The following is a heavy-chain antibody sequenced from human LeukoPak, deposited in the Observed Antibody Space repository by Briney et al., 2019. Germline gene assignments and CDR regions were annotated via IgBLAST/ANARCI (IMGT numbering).Heavy chain of an antibody. Sequence: PGGSLRLSCAASGFTFSSYAMHWVRQAPGKGLEWVAVISYDGSNKYYADSVKGRFTISRDNSKNTLYLQMNSLRAEDTAVYYCAREGFWSGYSFDYWGQGTLVTVSS. CDR1: GFTFSSYA. D-gene: IGHD3-3*01. J-gene: IGHJ4*02. V-gene: IGHV3-30-3*01. CDR2: ISYDGSNK. CDR3: AREGFWSGYSFDY.